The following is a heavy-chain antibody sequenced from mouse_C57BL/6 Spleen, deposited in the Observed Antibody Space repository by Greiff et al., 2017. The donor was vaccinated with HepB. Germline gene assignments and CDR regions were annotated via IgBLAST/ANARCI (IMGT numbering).Heavy chain of an antibody. CDR2: INPSSGYT. V-gene: IGHV1-7*01. CDR1: GYTFTSYW. D-gene: IGHD1-1*01. J-gene: IGHJ2*01. CDR3: ARDPITTVVATSYYFDY. Sequence: VQLQQSGAELAKPGASVKLSCKASGYTFTSYWMHWVKQRPGQGLEWIGYINPSSGYTKYNQKFKDKATLTADKSSSTAYMQLSSLKYEDSAVYYCARDPITTVVATSYYFDYWGQGTTLTVSS.